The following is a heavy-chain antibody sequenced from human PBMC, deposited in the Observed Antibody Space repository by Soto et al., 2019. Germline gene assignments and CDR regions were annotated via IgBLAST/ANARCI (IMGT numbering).Heavy chain of an antibody. CDR3: ASDPTANRASVYFDL. CDR1: GYTFTNYD. CDR2: ISTERDLT. Sequence: QVRLVQSEGEVKKPGASVKVSCRASGYTFTNYDISWVRQVPGQGLEWMGWISTERDLTKYAQKFQGRVTMTTDTFTNTAYMELKSLRFDDAAVYYCASDPTANRASVYFDLWGRGTLVNLSS. D-gene: IGHD1-1*01. V-gene: IGHV1-18*04. J-gene: IGHJ2*01.